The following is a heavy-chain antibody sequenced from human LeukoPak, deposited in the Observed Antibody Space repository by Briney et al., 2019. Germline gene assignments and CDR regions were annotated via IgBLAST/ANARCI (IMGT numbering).Heavy chain of an antibody. D-gene: IGHD1-26*01. J-gene: IGHJ6*03. CDR3: AKGACGSYYGGNMDV. V-gene: IGHV3-23*01. Sequence: GRSLRLSCAASGFTFSCYAMRWVRQARGKGLEWVSAISGSGGSTYYADSVKGRFTISRDNSKNTLYLQMNSLRAEDTAVYYCAKGACGSYYGGNMDVRGKGTTVTVSS. CDR2: ISGSGGST. CDR1: GFTFSCYA.